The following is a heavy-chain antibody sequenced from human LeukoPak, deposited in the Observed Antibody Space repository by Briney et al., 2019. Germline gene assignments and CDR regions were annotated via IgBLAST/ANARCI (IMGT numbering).Heavy chain of an antibody. V-gene: IGHV1-8*01. CDR1: GYTFTSYD. J-gene: IGHJ6*02. CDR3: ARSLLTFAGGYYYYYGMDV. CDR2: MNPNSGNT. D-gene: IGHD1-26*01. Sequence: ASVKVSCKASGYTFTSYDINWVRQATGQGLEWMGWMNPNSGNTGYAQKFQGRVTMTRNTSISTAYMELSSLRSEDTAVYYCARSLLTFAGGYYYYYGMDVWGQGTTVTVPS.